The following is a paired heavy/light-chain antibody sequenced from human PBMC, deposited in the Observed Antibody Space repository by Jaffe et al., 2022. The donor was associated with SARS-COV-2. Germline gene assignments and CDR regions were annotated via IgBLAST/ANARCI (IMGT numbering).Heavy chain of an antibody. CDR3: ARDPFSYYDFWSGQYYYGMDV. V-gene: IGHV4-4*07. D-gene: IGHD3-3*01. CDR2: IYTSGST. CDR1: GGSISSYY. J-gene: IGHJ6*02. Sequence: QVQLQESGPGLVKPSETLSLTCTVSGGSISSYYWSWIRQPAGKGLEWIGRIYTSGSTNYNPSLKSRVTMSVDTSKNQFSLKLSSVTAADTAVYYCARDPFSYYDFWSGQYYYGMDVWGQGTTVTVSS.
Light chain of an antibody. V-gene: IGLV1-40*01. J-gene: IGLJ1*01. Sequence: QSVLTQPPSVSGAPGQRVTISCTGSSSNIGAGYDVHWYQQLPGTAPKLLIYGNSNRPSGVPDRFSGSKSGTSASLAITGLQAEDEADYYCQSYDSSLSGLYVFGTGTKVTVL. CDR2: GNS. CDR3: QSYDSSLSGLYV. CDR1: SSNIGAGYD.